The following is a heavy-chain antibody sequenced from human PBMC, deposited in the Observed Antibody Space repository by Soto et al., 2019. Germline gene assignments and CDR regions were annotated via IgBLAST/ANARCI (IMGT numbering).Heavy chain of an antibody. Sequence: GSGPTLVNPTETLTLTCTVSGFSLSNARMGVSWIRQPPGKALEWLAHIFSNDEKSYSTSLKSRLTISKDTSKSQVVLTMTNMDPVDTATYYCARIHSNYDFWSGLVGYYYYMDVWGKGTTVTVSS. V-gene: IGHV2-26*01. CDR1: GFSLSNARMG. D-gene: IGHD3-3*01. J-gene: IGHJ6*03. CDR2: IFSNDEK. CDR3: ARIHSNYDFWSGLVGYYYYMDV.